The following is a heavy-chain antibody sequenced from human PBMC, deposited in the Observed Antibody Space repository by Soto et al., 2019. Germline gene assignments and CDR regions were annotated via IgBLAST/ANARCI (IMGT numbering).Heavy chain of an antibody. Sequence: QVQLVQSGAEVKKPGSSVKVSCKTSGGTLKNQAITWVRQAPGQGLEWMGGFLPPFNITNYAEKFQGRLTIPADEATRTSSMELGSLTPADTAVYFFACPPPPRIVFAFEAWGQGTMV. CDR3: ACPPPPRIVFAFEA. V-gene: IGHV1-69*01. CDR2: FLPPFNIT. D-gene: IGHD3-22*01. CDR1: GGTLKNQA. J-gene: IGHJ3*01.